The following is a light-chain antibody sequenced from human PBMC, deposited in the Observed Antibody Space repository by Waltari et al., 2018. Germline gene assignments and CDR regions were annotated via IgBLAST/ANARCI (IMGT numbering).Light chain of an antibody. Sequence: DIQMTPSPSSLSASVGDRVTITCRASQSMSSYLNWYQQKPGKAPKRLIYVASSLESGVPSRCSGSGSETDFTLTISSLQPEDFATYYCQQSYSTPWTFGQGTKVEIK. CDR2: VAS. CDR1: QSMSSY. J-gene: IGKJ1*01. CDR3: QQSYSTPWT. V-gene: IGKV1-39*01.